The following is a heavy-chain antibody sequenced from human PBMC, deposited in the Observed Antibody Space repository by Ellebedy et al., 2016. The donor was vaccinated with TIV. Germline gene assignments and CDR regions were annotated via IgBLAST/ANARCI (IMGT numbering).Heavy chain of an antibody. CDR1: GYTFTTYD. V-gene: IGHV1-8*01. Sequence: AASVKVSCKASGYTFTTYDINWVRQATGQGLEWMGWMNPNSGYTAYAQKFQGRVTMTRITSTSTAYMELSSLRSEDTAVYYCAKGAIWFGAYGMDVWGQGTTVTVSS. D-gene: IGHD3-10*01. CDR2: MNPNSGYT. CDR3: AKGAIWFGAYGMDV. J-gene: IGHJ6*02.